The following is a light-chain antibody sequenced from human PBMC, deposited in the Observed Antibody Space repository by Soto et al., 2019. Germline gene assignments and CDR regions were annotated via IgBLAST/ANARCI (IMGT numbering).Light chain of an antibody. V-gene: IGKV1-39*01. J-gene: IGKJ5*01. CDR1: QSINTS. CDR3: QQTYSPPSLA. Sequence: DIQMTQSPSSLSASVGDRVTITCRASQSINTSLNWYQQQPGKAPKLLLYGASSLQGGVPSRFSGSGSGSDFTLSISSLQPEDFATYYCQQTYSPPSLAFGQGTRMEIK. CDR2: GAS.